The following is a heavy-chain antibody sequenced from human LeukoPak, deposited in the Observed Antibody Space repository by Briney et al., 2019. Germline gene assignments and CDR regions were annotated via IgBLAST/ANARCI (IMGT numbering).Heavy chain of an antibody. CDR3: ARAEYYYGSGSPFDY. J-gene: IGHJ4*02. V-gene: IGHV1-58*01. CDR2: IVVGSGNT. CDR1: GFTFTSSA. Sequence: ASVKVSCKASGFTFTSSAVQWVRQARGQRLEWIGWIVVGSGNTNYAQKFQGRVTITADESTSTAYMELSSLRSEDTAVYYCARAEYYYGSGSPFDYWGQGTLVTVSS. D-gene: IGHD3-10*01.